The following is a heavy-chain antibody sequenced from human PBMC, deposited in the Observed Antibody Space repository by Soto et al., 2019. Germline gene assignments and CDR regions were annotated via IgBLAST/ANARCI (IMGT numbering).Heavy chain of an antibody. CDR2: ISSSSSYI. V-gene: IGHV3-21*01. Sequence: PGGSLRLSCAASGFTFSSYSMNWVRQAPGKGLEWVSSISSSSSYIYYADSVKGRFTISRDNAKNSLYLQMNSLRAEDTAVYYCARDIFSSGWFDPWGQGTLVTVS. J-gene: IGHJ5*02. CDR3: ARDIFSSGWFDP. CDR1: GFTFSSYS. D-gene: IGHD3-9*01.